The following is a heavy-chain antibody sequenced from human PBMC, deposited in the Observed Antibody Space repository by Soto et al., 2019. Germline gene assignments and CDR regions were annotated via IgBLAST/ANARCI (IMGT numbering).Heavy chain of an antibody. CDR3: AKKPGPLAARPGDY. V-gene: IGHV3-30*18. CDR2: ISSDGSNK. CDR1: GFPFNSYG. J-gene: IGHJ4*02. Sequence: QVQLVESGGGVVQPGRSLRLSCAASGFPFNSYGMHWVRQAPGKGLEWVAVISSDGSNKYSADSVKGRFTISRDNSKKTLYLQMSSLRAEDTVVYYCAKKPGPLAARPGDYWGQGTLVTVSS. D-gene: IGHD6-6*01.